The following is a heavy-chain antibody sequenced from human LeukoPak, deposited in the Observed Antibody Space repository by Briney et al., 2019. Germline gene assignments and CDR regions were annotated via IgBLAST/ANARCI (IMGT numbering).Heavy chain of an antibody. J-gene: IGHJ6*03. CDR3: AEGGSGPYYYMDV. Sequence: PGGSLRLSCAASGFTFSSYGMSWVRQAPGKGLEWVSAISGSGGSTYYADSVKGRFTISRDNSKNTLYLQMNSLRAEDTAVYYCAEGGSGPYYYMDVWGKGTTVTISS. CDR2: ISGSGGST. CDR1: GFTFSSYG. D-gene: IGHD2-15*01. V-gene: IGHV3-23*01.